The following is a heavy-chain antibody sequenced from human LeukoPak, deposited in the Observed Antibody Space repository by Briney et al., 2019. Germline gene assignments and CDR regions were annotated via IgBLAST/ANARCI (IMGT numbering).Heavy chain of an antibody. CDR1: GGTFSSYA. D-gene: IGHD3-10*01. Sequence: ASVKVSCKASGGTFSSYAISWVRQAPGQGLEWMRWISAYNGNTNYAQKLQGRVTMTTDTSTSTAYMELRSLGSDDTAVYYCARDYYGSGSYSYAFDIWGQGTMVTVSS. J-gene: IGHJ3*02. CDR2: ISAYNGNT. CDR3: ARDYYGSGSYSYAFDI. V-gene: IGHV1-18*01.